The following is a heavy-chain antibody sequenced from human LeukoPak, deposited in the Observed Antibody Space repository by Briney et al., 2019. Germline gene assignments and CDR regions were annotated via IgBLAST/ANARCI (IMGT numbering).Heavy chain of an antibody. J-gene: IGHJ4*02. Sequence: GESLKISCKGYGYSFTTDWIGWVRQMPGKGLEWMGVISPGDSDTRYSPSFQGQVTISADKSISTAYLQWSSLEASDTAMYYCARLYGDYGPIDSWGQGSLVTVSS. CDR3: ARLYGDYGPIDS. CDR2: ISPGDSDT. D-gene: IGHD4-17*01. V-gene: IGHV5-51*01. CDR1: GYSFTTDW.